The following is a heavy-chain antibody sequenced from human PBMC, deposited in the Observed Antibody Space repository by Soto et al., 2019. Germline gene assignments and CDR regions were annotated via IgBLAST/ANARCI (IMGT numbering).Heavy chain of an antibody. D-gene: IGHD3-10*01. Sequence: SETLSLTCAVYGGSFSGHYWSWIRQRPGKGLEWIGNIYYSGSSYNNPSLKSRVTISVNTSKNQFSLNLRSVTAADTAVYYCARDSDYYSSGSFDYWGQGTLVTVS. CDR2: IYYSGSS. CDR1: GGSFSGHY. V-gene: IGHV4-34*09. CDR3: ARDSDYYSSGSFDY. J-gene: IGHJ4*02.